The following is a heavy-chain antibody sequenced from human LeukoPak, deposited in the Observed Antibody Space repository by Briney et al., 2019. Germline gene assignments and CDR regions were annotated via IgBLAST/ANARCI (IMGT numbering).Heavy chain of an antibody. CDR1: GFTFSSYG. J-gene: IGHJ6*02. CDR2: IWYDGSNK. D-gene: IGHD6-13*01. CDR3: ARDAPDSSSWYHYYYGMDV. V-gene: IGHV3-33*01. Sequence: PGGSLRLSCAASGFTFSSYGMHWVRQAPGKGLEWVAVIWYDGSNKYYADPVKGRFTISRDNSKNTLYLQMNSLRAEDTAVYYCARDAPDSSSWYHYYYGMDVWGQGTTVTVSS.